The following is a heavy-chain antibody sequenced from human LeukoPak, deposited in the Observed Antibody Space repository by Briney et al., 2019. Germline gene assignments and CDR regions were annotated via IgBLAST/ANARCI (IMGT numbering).Heavy chain of an antibody. CDR3: AKDGAWLRFDD. CDR1: GFTFSDHY. D-gene: IGHD5-12*01. Sequence: GSLRLSCAASGFTFSDHYMDWVRQAPGKGLEWVSGVSPSGDITYYADSVKGRFTISRDNSKNTVYLQMNNVRAEDTAVYYCAKDGAWLRFDDWGQGTLVTVSS. V-gene: IGHV3-23*01. CDR2: VSPSGDIT. J-gene: IGHJ4*02.